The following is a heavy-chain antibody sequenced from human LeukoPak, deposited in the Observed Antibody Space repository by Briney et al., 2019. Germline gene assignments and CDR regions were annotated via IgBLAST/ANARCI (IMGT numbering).Heavy chain of an antibody. CDR1: EFTFSNYG. V-gene: IGHV3-30*02. D-gene: IGHD6-13*01. CDR3: ATTIIAATMDV. J-gene: IGHJ6*02. Sequence: GGSLRLSCAASEFTFSNYGMHWVRQAPGKGLEWVAFIRYDGGNTYYADSVKGRFTISRDNSKNTLYLQMNSLRAEDTAVYYCATTIIAATMDVWGQGTTVTVSS. CDR2: IRYDGGNT.